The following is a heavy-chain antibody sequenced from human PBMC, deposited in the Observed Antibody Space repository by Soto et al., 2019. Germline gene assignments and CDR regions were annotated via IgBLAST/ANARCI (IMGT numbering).Heavy chain of an antibody. CDR2: IKSKTDGGTT. J-gene: IGHJ6*03. V-gene: IGHV3-15*07. CDR3: AREQQQSDMDV. D-gene: IGHD6-13*01. CDR1: GFTFSNAW. Sequence: GXSLRLSCEASGFTFSNAWINWVAQAPGKGLEWVGRIKSKTDGGTTDYAAPVKGRFTISRDDSKNTLYLQMKNLRAEDTAVYYCAREQQQSDMDVWGKGTTVTVSS.